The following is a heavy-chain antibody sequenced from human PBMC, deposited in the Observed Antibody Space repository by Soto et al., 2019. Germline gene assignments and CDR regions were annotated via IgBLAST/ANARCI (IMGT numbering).Heavy chain of an antibody. CDR3: AKDGAPRYCGRSSGHPEGAY. D-gene: IGHD2-15*01. V-gene: IGHV3-30*18. J-gene: IGHJ4*02. CDR1: GFTFRNYG. CDR2: ISYDGSQK. Sequence: QVQLVESGGGVVQPGRSLRLSCAGSGFTFRNYGLHWVCQAPGKGLEWVAVISYDGSQKYYADSVKGRFTISRDNSNNMLYLQMASLRAEDTAVYYCAKDGAPRYCGRSSGHPEGAYWGQGKLVTVSS.